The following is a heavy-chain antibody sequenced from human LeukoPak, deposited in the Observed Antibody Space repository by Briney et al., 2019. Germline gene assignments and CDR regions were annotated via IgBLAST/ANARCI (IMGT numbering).Heavy chain of an antibody. CDR1: GFTFSSYS. Sequence: GGSLRLSCAASGFTFSSYSMNWVRQAPGKGLEWVSSISCSSSYIYYADSVKGRFTISRDNAKNSLYLQMNSLRAEDTAVYYCARYDILTGSGMDVWGKGTTVTVSS. CDR2: ISCSSSYI. D-gene: IGHD3-9*01. J-gene: IGHJ6*04. V-gene: IGHV3-21*01. CDR3: ARYDILTGSGMDV.